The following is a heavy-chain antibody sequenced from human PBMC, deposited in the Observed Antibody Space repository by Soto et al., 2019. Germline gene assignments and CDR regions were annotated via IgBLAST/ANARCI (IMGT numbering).Heavy chain of an antibody. CDR2: ISSGGST. V-gene: IGHV3-53*04. Sequence: EVQLVESGGGLVQPGGSLRLSCAASGFTVSGNYMNWVRQAPGKGLEWVSVISSGGSTYYADSVKGRFTISRHISKNTLYLQMNSLREEDSAMYYCAGANCSSAPCYVYVYWGQGTLVTVSS. J-gene: IGHJ4*02. D-gene: IGHD2-2*01. CDR1: GFTVSGNY. CDR3: AGANCSSAPCYVYVY.